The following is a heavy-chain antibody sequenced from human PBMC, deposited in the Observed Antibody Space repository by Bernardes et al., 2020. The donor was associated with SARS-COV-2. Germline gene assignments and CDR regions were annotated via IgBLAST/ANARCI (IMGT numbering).Heavy chain of an antibody. CDR1: GFTFRNYA. Sequence: GGSLILSCVGSGFTFRNYAIHWVRQAPGKGLEWVSAFSGRSGDAHYADSVKGRFTISRDNSKNTLSLQMNSLRVEDTAVYYCARARLGSTATPYFDYWGQGTLVTVSS. V-gene: IGHV3-23*01. CDR3: ARARLGSTATPYFDY. CDR2: FSGRSGDA. J-gene: IGHJ4*02. D-gene: IGHD6-13*01.